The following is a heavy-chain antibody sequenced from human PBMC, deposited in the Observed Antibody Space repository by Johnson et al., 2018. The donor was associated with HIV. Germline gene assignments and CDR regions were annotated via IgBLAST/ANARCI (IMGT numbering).Heavy chain of an antibody. CDR3: ARDPSTAAADSKDAFDI. CDR2: IWYDGSNK. Sequence: QVQLVESGGGVVQPGRSLRLSCAASGFTFSSYGMHWVRQAPGKGLEWVAVIWYDGSNKFYADSVTGRFTISRDNSKNTLYLQMNSLRAEDTALYYCARDPSTAAADSKDAFDIWGQGTMVTVSS. J-gene: IGHJ3*02. D-gene: IGHD6-13*01. V-gene: IGHV3-33*01. CDR1: GFTFSSYG.